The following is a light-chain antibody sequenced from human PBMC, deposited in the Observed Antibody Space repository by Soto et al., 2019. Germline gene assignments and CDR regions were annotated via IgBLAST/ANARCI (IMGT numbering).Light chain of an antibody. CDR2: GAS. CDR3: QQYGSSPWT. V-gene: IGKV3-20*01. J-gene: IGKJ1*01. CDR1: QSISSY. Sequence: EIVLTQSPETLSFSPGEGATLSCRASQSISSYLAWYQQKPGQAPRLLIYGASSRATGIPDRFSGSGSGTDFTLTISRLEPEDFAVYYCQQYGSSPWTFGQGTKVDIK.